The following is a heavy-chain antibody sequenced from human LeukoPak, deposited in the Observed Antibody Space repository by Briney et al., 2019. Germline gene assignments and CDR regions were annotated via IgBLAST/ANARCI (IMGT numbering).Heavy chain of an antibody. CDR2: ISSRSSYT. CDR1: GFTFSDHY. V-gene: IGHV3-11*05. D-gene: IGHD3-3*01. J-gene: IGHJ4*02. CDR3: ARALGSGPRGHFDY. Sequence: GGSLRHSCAPCGFTFSDHYLSWIRQAPGKGLEWVSYISSRSSYTNYADSVKGRFTISRDDAKNSLYLQMNSLRVEDTAVYFCARALGSGPRGHFDYWGQKTLVTVSS.